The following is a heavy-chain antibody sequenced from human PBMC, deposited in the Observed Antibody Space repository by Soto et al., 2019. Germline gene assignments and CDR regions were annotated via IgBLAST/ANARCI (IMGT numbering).Heavy chain of an antibody. D-gene: IGHD2-2*02. V-gene: IGHV4-31*03. CDR1: GGSISSGGYY. CDR3: ARDPSSRGVRPIVVVPAAIGFDP. Sequence: PSKTLSLTCTVSGGSISSGGYYWSWIRQHPGKGLEWIGYIYYSGSTYYNPSLKSRVTISVDTSKNQFSLKLSSVTAADTAVYYCARDPSSRGVRPIVVVPAAIGFDPWGQGTLVTVSS. CDR2: IYYSGST. J-gene: IGHJ5*02.